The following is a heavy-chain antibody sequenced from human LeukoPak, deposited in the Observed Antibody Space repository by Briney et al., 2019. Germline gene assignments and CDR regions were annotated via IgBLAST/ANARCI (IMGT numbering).Heavy chain of an antibody. V-gene: IGHV3-30*03. CDR2: ISYDGSDK. Sequence: HPGGSLRLSCAGSGFTFSSYSMNWVRQAPGKGLEWVAVISYDGSDKFYADSVKGRFTISRDSSKNTLYLQMNSLRPEDTAVYYCARARPSMWIDYWGQGTLVTVSS. CDR1: GFTFSSYS. CDR3: ARARPSMWIDY. J-gene: IGHJ4*02. D-gene: IGHD5-12*01.